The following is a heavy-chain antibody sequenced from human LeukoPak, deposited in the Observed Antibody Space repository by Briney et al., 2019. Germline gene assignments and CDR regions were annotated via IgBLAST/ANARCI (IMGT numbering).Heavy chain of an antibody. J-gene: IGHJ4*02. Sequence: GGSLRLSCAASGFTFDDYAMHWVRQAPGKGLEWVSGISWNSGSIGYADSVKGRFTISRDNAKNSLYPQMNSLRDEDTAVYYCARGWRGGGMNWSQGTLVTVSS. V-gene: IGHV3-9*01. CDR1: GFTFDDYA. CDR3: ARGWRGGGMN. CDR2: ISWNSGSI. D-gene: IGHD2-15*01.